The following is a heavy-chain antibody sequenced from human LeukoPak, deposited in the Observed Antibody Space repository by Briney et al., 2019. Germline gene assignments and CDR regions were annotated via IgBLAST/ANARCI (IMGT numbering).Heavy chain of an antibody. Sequence: GGSLRLSCAASGYTFTSYAMHWVRQAPGQRLEWMGWINAGNGNTKYSQKFQGRVTITRDTSASTAYMELSSLRSEDTAVYYCARDVGPFDYWGQGTLVTVPS. V-gene: IGHV1-3*01. CDR2: INAGNGNT. CDR3: ARDVGPFDY. CDR1: GYTFTSYA. J-gene: IGHJ4*02. D-gene: IGHD1-26*01.